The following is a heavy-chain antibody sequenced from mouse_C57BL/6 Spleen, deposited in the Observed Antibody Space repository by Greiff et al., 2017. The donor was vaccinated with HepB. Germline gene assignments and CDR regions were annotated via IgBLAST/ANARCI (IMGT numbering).Heavy chain of an antibody. CDR1: GFTFSSYA. CDR3: ARDCYGSRYGFDY. Sequence: EVQLVESGGGLVKPGGSLKLSCAASGFTFSSYAMSWVRQTPEKRLEWVATISDGGSYTYYPDNVKGRFTISRDNDKNNLYLQMSHLKSEDTAMYYCARDCYGSRYGFDYWGQGTTLTVSS. J-gene: IGHJ2*01. V-gene: IGHV5-4*01. D-gene: IGHD1-1*01. CDR2: ISDGGSYT.